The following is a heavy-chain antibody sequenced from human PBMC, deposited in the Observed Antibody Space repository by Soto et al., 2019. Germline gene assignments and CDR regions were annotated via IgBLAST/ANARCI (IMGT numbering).Heavy chain of an antibody. D-gene: IGHD3-22*01. CDR2: IWYDGSNE. Sequence: QVQLVESGGGVVQPGKSLRLSCAASGFSFSSYGMHWVRQAPGKGLEWVAVIWYDGSNEDYADSVKGRFAISRDNSKNPLYLQMNSLRADDTAVYYCARDRDYYDNSGYALDIWGHGTVVTVSS. V-gene: IGHV3-33*01. J-gene: IGHJ3*02. CDR3: ARDRDYYDNSGYALDI. CDR1: GFSFSSYG.